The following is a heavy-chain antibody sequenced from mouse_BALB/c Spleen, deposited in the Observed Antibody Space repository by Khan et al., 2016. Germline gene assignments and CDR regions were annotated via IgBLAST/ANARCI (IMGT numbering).Heavy chain of an antibody. CDR2: ISYSGST. D-gene: IGHD2-10*02. CDR3: ARRRVWPHWYFDV. CDR1: GYSITSDYA. J-gene: IGHJ1*01. V-gene: IGHV3-2*02. Sequence: EVELVESGPGLVKPSQSLSLTCTVTGYSITSDYAWNWIRQFPGNKLEWMGYISYSGSTSYNPSLKSRISITRDTSKNQFFLQLNSVTTEDTATXYCARRRVWPHWYFDVWGAGTTVTVSS.